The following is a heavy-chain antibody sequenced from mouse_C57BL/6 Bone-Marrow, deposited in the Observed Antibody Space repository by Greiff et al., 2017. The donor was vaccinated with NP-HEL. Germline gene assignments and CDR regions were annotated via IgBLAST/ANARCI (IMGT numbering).Heavy chain of an antibody. Sequence: QVQLQQPGAELVKPGASVKMSCKASGYTFTSYWITWVKQRPGQGLEWIGDIYPGSGSTNYNEKFKSKATLTVDTSSSTAYMQLSSLTSEDSAVYYCASTVVAVDYAMDYWGQGTSVTVSS. CDR1: GYTFTSYW. CDR3: ASTVVAVDYAMDY. J-gene: IGHJ4*01. CDR2: IYPGSGST. V-gene: IGHV1-55*01. D-gene: IGHD1-1*01.